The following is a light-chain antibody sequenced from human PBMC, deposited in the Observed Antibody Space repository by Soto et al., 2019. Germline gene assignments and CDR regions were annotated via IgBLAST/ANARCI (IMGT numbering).Light chain of an antibody. J-gene: IGLJ1*01. CDR3: QSYDNSLSGSL. CDR1: SSNIGAGYD. CDR2: GNS. Sequence: QPVLTQPPSVSGAPGQRVTISCTGSSSNIGAGYDVHWYQQLPGTAPKLLMYGNSNRPSGVPDRFSGSKSGTSASLAITGLQAEDEADYYCQSYDNSLSGSLFGTGTKLTVL. V-gene: IGLV1-40*01.